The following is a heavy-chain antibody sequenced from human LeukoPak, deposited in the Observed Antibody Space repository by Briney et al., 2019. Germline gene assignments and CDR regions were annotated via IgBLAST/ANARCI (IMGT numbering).Heavy chain of an antibody. CDR1: GGSFSGYY. CDR2: INHSGST. J-gene: IGHJ3*02. D-gene: IGHD5-24*01. V-gene: IGHV4-34*01. CDR3: ARAGMATIWHAFDI. Sequence: SETLSLTCAVYGGSFSGYYWSWIRQPPGKGLEWIGEINHSGSTNYNPSLKSRVTISVDTSKNQFSLKLSSVTAADTAVYYCARAGMATIWHAFDIWGQGTMVTVSS.